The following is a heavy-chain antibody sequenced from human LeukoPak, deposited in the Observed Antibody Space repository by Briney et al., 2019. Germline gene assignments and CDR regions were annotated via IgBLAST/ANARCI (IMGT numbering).Heavy chain of an antibody. CDR2: ISYDGSNK. J-gene: IGHJ4*02. CDR1: GFTFSSYA. Sequence: GVSLRLSCAASGFTFSSYAMHWVRQAPGKGLEWVEVISYDGSNKYYADAVKGRFTISRDNSKNPLYLQMNSLRAEDKAGYYCSGGGGGLRRIVGATTDYWGQGTLVTVSS. V-gene: IGHV3-30-3*01. CDR3: SGGGGGLRRIVGATTDY. D-gene: IGHD1-26*01.